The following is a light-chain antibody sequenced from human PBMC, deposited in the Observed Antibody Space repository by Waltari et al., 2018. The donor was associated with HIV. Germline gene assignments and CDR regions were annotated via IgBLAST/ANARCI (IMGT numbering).Light chain of an antibody. CDR2: EVS. CDR1: TSDVGSYNL. J-gene: IGLJ2*01. Sequence: QSALTPPASVSGSPGQSITITCTGTTSDVGSYNLVSWYQQHPGKAPKLIIYEVSQRPSGVSDRFSGSKSGNTASLTISGLQAADEADYHCCSYAGSSSSVVFGGGTKVTVL. V-gene: IGLV2-23*02. CDR3: CSYAGSSSSVV.